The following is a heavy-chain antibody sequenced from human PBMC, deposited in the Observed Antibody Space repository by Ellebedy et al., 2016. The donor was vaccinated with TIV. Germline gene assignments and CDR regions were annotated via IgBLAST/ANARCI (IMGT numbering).Heavy chain of an antibody. Sequence: MPGGSLRLSCSVSGGSAGSTRYYWASIRQPPGKGLEYIGSGYYSGSPYYNPSFKSRLTLSADTSKNQFSLNLSSVTAADTAVYYCARNPALPRGRFDTWGQGTLVTVSS. CDR3: ARNPALPRGRFDT. CDR2: GYYSGSP. CDR1: GGSAGSTRYY. V-gene: IGHV4-39*01. J-gene: IGHJ5*02.